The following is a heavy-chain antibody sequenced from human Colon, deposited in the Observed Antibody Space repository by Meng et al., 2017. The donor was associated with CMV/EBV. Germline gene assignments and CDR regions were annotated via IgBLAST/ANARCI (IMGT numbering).Heavy chain of an antibody. CDR2: IYSGGTT. CDR1: GYNFAAYY. J-gene: IGHJ6*02. Sequence: SCKASGYNFAAYYMHWVRQAPGKGLEWVAVIYSGGTTYYADSVKGRFSISRDNSKNTLYLQMNSLTAEDTAVYYCARERNYYYYGMDVWGQGTTVTVSS. V-gene: IGHV3-53*01. CDR3: ARERNYYYYGMDV.